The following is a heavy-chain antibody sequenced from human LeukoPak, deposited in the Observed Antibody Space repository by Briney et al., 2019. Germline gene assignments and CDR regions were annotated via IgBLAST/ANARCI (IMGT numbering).Heavy chain of an antibody. Sequence: GGSLRLSCAASGFTFSSYNMNWVRQAPGKGLEWVSDISSSGSTIYYADSVKGRFTISRDNAKNSLYLQMNSLRDEDTAVYYCARLEYYYVSGNYYKLFDYWGQGTLVTVCS. J-gene: IGHJ4*02. CDR2: ISSSGSTI. V-gene: IGHV3-48*02. CDR3: ARLEYYYVSGNYYKLFDY. CDR1: GFTFSSYN. D-gene: IGHD3-10*01.